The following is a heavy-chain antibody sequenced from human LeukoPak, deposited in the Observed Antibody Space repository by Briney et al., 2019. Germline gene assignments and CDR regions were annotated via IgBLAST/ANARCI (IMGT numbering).Heavy chain of an antibody. CDR2: ISSSCSTI. V-gene: IGHV3-11*04. CDR3: ANARGFGEFWSDY. Sequence: PGGSLRLSCAASGFTFSDSYMTWIRQAPGKGLEWVSYISSSCSTIYYADSVKGRFTISRDNAKNSLYLQMNSLRAEDTAVYYCANARGFGEFWSDYWGQGTLVTVSS. D-gene: IGHD3-10*01. CDR1: GFTFSDSY. J-gene: IGHJ4*02.